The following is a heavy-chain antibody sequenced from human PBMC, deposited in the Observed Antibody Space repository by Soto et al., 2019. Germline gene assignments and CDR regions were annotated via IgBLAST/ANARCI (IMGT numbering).Heavy chain of an antibody. J-gene: IGHJ4*02. CDR1: GYSFAGYW. Sequence: GESLKISCKGSGYSFAGYWITWVRQKPGKGLEWMGRIDPSDSQTYYSPSFRGHVTISVTKSITTVFLQWSSMRASDTAMYYFAIQFYDSDTVPHFQYYFDSLGQGSPVTVSS. CDR2: IDPSDSQT. D-gene: IGHD3-22*01. CDR3: AIQFYDSDTVPHFQYYFDS. V-gene: IGHV5-10-1*01.